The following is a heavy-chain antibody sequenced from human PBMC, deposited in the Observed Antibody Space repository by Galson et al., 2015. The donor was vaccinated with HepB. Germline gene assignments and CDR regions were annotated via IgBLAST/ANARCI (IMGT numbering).Heavy chain of an antibody. CDR2: IYSGGST. CDR3: ARMTTVDSYDAFDI. Sequence: SLRLSCAASGFTVSSNYMSWVRQAPGKGLEWVSVIYSGGSTYYADSVKGRFTISRDNSKNTLYLQMNSLRAEDTAVYYCARMTTVDSYDAFDIWGQGTMVTVSS. J-gene: IGHJ3*02. V-gene: IGHV3-66*02. D-gene: IGHD4-23*01. CDR1: GFTVSSNY.